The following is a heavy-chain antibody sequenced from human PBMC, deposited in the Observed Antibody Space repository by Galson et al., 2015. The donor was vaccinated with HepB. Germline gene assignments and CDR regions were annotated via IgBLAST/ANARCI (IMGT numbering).Heavy chain of an antibody. CDR2: ISVYNGNT. Sequence: SVKVSCKASGYTFTSYGITWVRQAPGQGLEWMGWISVYNGNTKYAQKIQGRVTMTTDTSTNTAYMELSSLRSDDTAVYYCARDEGYSHAQGSFDYWGQGTLVTVSS. V-gene: IGHV1-18*01. CDR1: GYTFTSYG. J-gene: IGHJ4*02. D-gene: IGHD5-18*01. CDR3: ARDEGYSHAQGSFDY.